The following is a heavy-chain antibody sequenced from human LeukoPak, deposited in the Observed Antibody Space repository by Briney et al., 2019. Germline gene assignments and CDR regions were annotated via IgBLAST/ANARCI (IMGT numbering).Heavy chain of an antibody. CDR3: ARVVIAAAGKVQRYMDV. V-gene: IGHV4-61*02. CDR1: GGSISSGSYY. CDR2: IYTSGST. Sequence: KSSETLSLTCTVSGGSISSGSYYWSWIRQPAGKGLEWIGRIYTSGSTNYNPSLKSRVTISVDTSKNQFSLKLSSVTAADTAVYYCARVVIAAAGKVQRYMDVWGKGTTVTVSS. D-gene: IGHD6-13*01. J-gene: IGHJ6*03.